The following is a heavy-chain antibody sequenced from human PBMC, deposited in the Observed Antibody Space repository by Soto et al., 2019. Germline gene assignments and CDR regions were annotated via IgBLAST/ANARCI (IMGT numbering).Heavy chain of an antibody. CDR2: IIPCFLTA. CDR3: ARGGSGYTWFNEF. D-gene: IGHD3-22*01. J-gene: IGHJ4*02. Sequence: QAQLVQSGAEVKKPGSSVKVSCKASGGLFSSYPISWVRQVPVQGLEWMGGIIPCFLTAYYTQRFQGRVTITADESTNTAYRELSSLRSEDTAIYYCARGGSGYTWFNEFWGQGTLVTVSS. CDR1: GGLFSSYP. V-gene: IGHV1-69*01.